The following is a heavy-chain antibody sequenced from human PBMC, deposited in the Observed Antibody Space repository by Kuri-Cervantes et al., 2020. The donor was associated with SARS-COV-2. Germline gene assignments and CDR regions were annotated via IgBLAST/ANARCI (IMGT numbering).Heavy chain of an antibody. D-gene: IGHD1-14*01. V-gene: IGHV1-46*01. CDR3: ARDLTGTTSSYYYYGMDV. Sequence: ASVKVSCKASGYTFTSYYMHWVRQAPGQGLEWMGIINPSGGSTSYAQKFQGRVTMTRDTSTSTVYMEPSSLRSEDTAVYYCARDLTGTTSSYYYYGMDVWGQGTTVTVSS. CDR2: INPSGGST. J-gene: IGHJ6*02. CDR1: GYTFTSYY.